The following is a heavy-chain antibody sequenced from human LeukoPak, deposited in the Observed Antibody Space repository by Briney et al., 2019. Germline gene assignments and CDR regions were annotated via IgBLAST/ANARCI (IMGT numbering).Heavy chain of an antibody. V-gene: IGHV3-23*01. D-gene: IGHD2-15*01. Sequence: PGGSLRLSCAASGITFSTYAMSWVRQAPGKGLEWVSVISGSGTGTYYADSVQGRFTISRDNSNNTVHLQMISLRDEDTAIYYCAKGRGYCRGANCAGTAFDIWGQGTMVTVSS. CDR2: ISGSGTGT. J-gene: IGHJ3*02. CDR3: AKGRGYCRGANCAGTAFDI. CDR1: GITFSTYA.